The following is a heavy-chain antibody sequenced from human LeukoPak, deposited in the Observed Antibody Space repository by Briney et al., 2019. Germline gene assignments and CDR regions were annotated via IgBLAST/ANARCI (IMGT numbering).Heavy chain of an antibody. CDR2: ISGSGGST. D-gene: IGHD3-22*01. Sequence: GGSLRLSCAASGFTFSSYAMSWVRQAPGKGLEWVSAISGSGGSTYYADSVKGRFTISRDNSKNTLYLQMNSLRAEDTAVYYCARDSDRGYYYDSSYDYWGQGTLVTVSS. CDR1: GFTFSSYA. CDR3: ARDSDRGYYYDSSYDY. J-gene: IGHJ4*02. V-gene: IGHV3-23*01.